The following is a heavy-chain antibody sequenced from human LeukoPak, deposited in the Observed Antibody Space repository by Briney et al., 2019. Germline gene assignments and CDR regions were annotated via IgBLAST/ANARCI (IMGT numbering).Heavy chain of an antibody. J-gene: IGHJ4*02. CDR1: GYTLTELS. V-gene: IGHV1-24*01. Sequence: GASVKVSCKVSGYTLTELSMHWVRQAPGKGLEWMGGFDPEDGETIYAQKFQGRVTMTEDTSTDTAYMGLSSLRSEDTAVYYCATVYGQWLPPGYWGQGTLVTVSS. D-gene: IGHD6-19*01. CDR3: ATVYGQWLPPGY. CDR2: FDPEDGET.